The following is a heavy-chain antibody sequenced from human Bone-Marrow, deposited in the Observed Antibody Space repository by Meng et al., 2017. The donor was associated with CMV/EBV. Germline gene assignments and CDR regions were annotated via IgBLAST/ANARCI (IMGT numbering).Heavy chain of an antibody. Sequence: GESLKISCATSGFTFSSYWMTWVRQAPGKGLQWVANIDQSGSEKYYADSVKGRFTISRDNAANSVFLLMNSLRAEDTAVYDCASPFEYGISYYWGQGTLVTVSS. J-gene: IGHJ4*02. CDR3: ASPFEYGISYY. D-gene: IGHD4-17*01. CDR2: IDQSGSEK. V-gene: IGHV3-7*01. CDR1: GFTFSSYW.